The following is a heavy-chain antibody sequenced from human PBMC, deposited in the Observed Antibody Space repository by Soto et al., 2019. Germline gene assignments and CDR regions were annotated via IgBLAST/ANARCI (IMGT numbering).Heavy chain of an antibody. J-gene: IGHJ4*02. D-gene: IGHD3-10*01. V-gene: IGHV4-30-2*01. Sequence: SETLSLTCAVSGVSIISGGYSWILIRQPPGKGLEWIGYIYHSGSTYYNPSLKSRVTISVDRSKNQFSLKLSSVTAADTAVYYCARGPGRWGQGTLVTVAS. CDR3: ARGPGR. CDR2: IYHSGST. CDR1: GVSIISGGYS.